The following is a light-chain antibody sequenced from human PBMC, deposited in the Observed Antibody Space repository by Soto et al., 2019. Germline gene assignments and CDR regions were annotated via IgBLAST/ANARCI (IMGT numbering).Light chain of an antibody. V-gene: IGKV1-39*01. J-gene: IGKJ1*01. Sequence: DIQMTQSPSSLSASVGDRVTITCRASQGISSYLNWYQQKPGKAPKLLIYAASSLQSGVPSRFSGSGSGTEFTLTISSLQPDDFATYYCQQYDSYSLTFGQGTKVDIK. CDR2: AAS. CDR1: QGISSY. CDR3: QQYDSYSLT.